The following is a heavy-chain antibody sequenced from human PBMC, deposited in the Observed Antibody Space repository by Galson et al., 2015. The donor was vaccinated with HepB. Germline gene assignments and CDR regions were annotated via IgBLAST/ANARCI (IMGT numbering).Heavy chain of an antibody. Sequence: SETLSLTCTVSGGSISSYYWSWIRPPPGKGLEWIGYIYYSGSTNYNPSLKSRVTISEDTSKNQFSLKLSSVTAADTAVYYCARSRGEDTIFGVATYYYYGMDVWGQGTTVSVSS. CDR2: IYYSGST. V-gene: IGHV4-59*08. CDR3: ARSRGEDTIFGVATYYYYGMDV. D-gene: IGHD3-3*01. J-gene: IGHJ6*02. CDR1: GGSISSYY.